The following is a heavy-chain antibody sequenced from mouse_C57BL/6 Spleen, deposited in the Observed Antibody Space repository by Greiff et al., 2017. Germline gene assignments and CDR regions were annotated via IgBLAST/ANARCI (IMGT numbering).Heavy chain of an antibody. V-gene: IGHV1-64*01. CDR3: ARPDDGDAY. CDR2: IHPNSGST. D-gene: IGHD2-13*01. CDR1: GYTFTSYW. Sequence: QVQLKQPGAELVKPGASVKLSCKASGYTFTSYWMHWVKQRPGQGLEWIGMIHPNSGSTNYNEKFKSKATLTVDKSSSTAYMQLSSLTSEDSAVYYCARPDDGDAYWGQGTLVTVSA. J-gene: IGHJ3*01.